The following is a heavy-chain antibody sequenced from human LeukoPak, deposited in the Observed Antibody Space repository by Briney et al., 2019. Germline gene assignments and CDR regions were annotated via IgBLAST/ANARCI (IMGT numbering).Heavy chain of an antibody. Sequence: GGSLRLSCAASGFTFSSYAMSWVRQAPGKGLEWVSAISGSGGSTYYAGSVKGRFTISRDNSKNTLYLQMNSLRAEDTAVYYCAKVYNPAYDYVWGSYRLDAFDIWGQGTMVTVSS. J-gene: IGHJ3*02. CDR1: GFTFSSYA. V-gene: IGHV3-23*01. CDR2: ISGSGGST. D-gene: IGHD3-16*02. CDR3: AKVYNPAYDYVWGSYRLDAFDI.